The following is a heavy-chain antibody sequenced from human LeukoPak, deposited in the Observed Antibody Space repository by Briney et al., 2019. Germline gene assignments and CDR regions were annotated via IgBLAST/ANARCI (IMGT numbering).Heavy chain of an antibody. J-gene: IGHJ3*02. CDR2: IYPSDSDT. Sequence: GESLKISCKGSGYSFTNYWIGWVRQMPGEGLEWMGIIYPSDSDTRYSPSFQGQVPISVDKSISTAYLQWSSLRASDTAMFYCARQASSGSWRAFDIWGQGTMVTVSS. V-gene: IGHV5-51*01. D-gene: IGHD3-10*01. CDR1: GYSFTNYW. CDR3: ARQASSGSWRAFDI.